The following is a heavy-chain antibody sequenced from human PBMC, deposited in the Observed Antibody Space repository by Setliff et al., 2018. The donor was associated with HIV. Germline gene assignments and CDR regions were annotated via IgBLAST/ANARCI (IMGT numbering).Heavy chain of an antibody. CDR3: AKELAASGLGYFDS. D-gene: IGHD3-22*01. CDR1: GFTFSSYN. J-gene: IGHJ4*02. V-gene: IGHV3-23*01. Sequence: GGSLRLSYAASGFTFSSYNMNWVRQAPGKGLGWVSAILSTGERTFYADSVKGRFTISRDNSKNTVYLQMNSLRAEDTAEYYCAKELAASGLGYFDSWGRGILVTVS. CDR2: ILSTGERT.